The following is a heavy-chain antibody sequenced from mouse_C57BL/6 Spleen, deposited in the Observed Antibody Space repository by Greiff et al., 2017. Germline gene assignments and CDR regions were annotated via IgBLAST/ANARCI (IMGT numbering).Heavy chain of an antibody. Sequence: VQLQQSGPGLVQPSQSLSITCTVSGFSLTSYGVHWVRQSPGKGLEWLGGIWSGGSTDYNAAFITRLSISKDNSKSQVFFKMNSLQADDTAIYYCALVTSGEAYWGQGTLVTVSA. CDR2: IWSGGST. CDR3: ALVTSGEAY. V-gene: IGHV2-2*01. J-gene: IGHJ3*01. CDR1: GFSLTSYG. D-gene: IGHD2-12*01.